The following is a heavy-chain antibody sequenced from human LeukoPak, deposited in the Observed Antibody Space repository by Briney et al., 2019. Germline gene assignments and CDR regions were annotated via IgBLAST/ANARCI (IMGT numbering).Heavy chain of an antibody. Sequence: PGGSLRLSCAASGFTFSSYGMHWVRQAPGKGLEWVAVISYDGSNKYYADSVKGRFTISRDNSKNTLYLQMNSLRAEDTAIYYCAKGQVRGAYFFDYWGQGTLVTVSS. CDR2: ISYDGSNK. CDR1: GFTFSSYG. J-gene: IGHJ4*02. D-gene: IGHD2-15*01. V-gene: IGHV3-30*18. CDR3: AKGQVRGAYFFDY.